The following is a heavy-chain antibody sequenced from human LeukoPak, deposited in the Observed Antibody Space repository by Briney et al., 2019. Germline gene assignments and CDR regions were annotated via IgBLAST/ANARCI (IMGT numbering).Heavy chain of an antibody. CDR1: GYTFTGYY. V-gene: IGHV1-2*02. D-gene: IGHD4-11*01. CDR3: TTAYGSSNRLFDY. CDR2: INPNSGGT. Sequence: ASVKVSCKASGYTFTGYYMHWVRQAPGQGLEWMGWINPNSGGTKYAQKFQGRVTMTRDTSISTAYMELSRLRSDDTAVYYCTTAYGSSNRLFDYWGQGTLVTVSS. J-gene: IGHJ4*02.